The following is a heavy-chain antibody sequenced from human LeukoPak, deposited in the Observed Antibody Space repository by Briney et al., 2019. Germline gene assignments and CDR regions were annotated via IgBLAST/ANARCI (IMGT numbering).Heavy chain of an antibody. J-gene: IGHJ3*02. D-gene: IGHD6-13*01. CDR1: GYTFTGYY. CDR3: ALRQPDAFDI. CDR2: IIPIFGTA. V-gene: IGHV1-69*05. Sequence: GASVKVSCKASGYTFTGYYMHWVRQAPGQGLEWMGRIIPIFGTANYAQKFQGRVTITTDESTSTAYMELSSLRSEDTAVYYCALRQPDAFDIWGQGTMVTVSS.